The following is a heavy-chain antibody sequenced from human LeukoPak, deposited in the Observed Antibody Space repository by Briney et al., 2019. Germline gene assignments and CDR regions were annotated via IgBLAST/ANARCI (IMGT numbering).Heavy chain of an antibody. CDR2: ISGSGGST. Sequence: GGSLRLSCSASGFTFSSYAMSWVRQAPGKGLEWVSAISGSGGSTYYADSVKGRFTISRDNSKNTLYLQMNSLRAEDTAVYYCAKDRPLLYRGYYFDSWGQGTLVTASS. J-gene: IGHJ4*02. CDR3: AKDRPLLYRGYYFDS. V-gene: IGHV3-23*01. D-gene: IGHD2-8*01. CDR1: GFTFSSYA.